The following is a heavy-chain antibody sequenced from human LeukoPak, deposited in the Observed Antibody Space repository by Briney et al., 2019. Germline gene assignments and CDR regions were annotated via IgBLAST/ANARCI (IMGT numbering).Heavy chain of an antibody. CDR2: ISSSGSTI. D-gene: IGHD5-18*01. CDR1: GFTFSSYE. Sequence: GGSLRPSCAASGFTFSSYEMNWVRQAPGKGLEWVSYISSSGSTIYYADSVKGRFTISRDNAKNSLYLQMNSLRAEDTAVYYCARDQDGYSYGSDYYYGMDVWGQGTTVTVSS. V-gene: IGHV3-48*03. CDR3: ARDQDGYSYGSDYYYGMDV. J-gene: IGHJ6*02.